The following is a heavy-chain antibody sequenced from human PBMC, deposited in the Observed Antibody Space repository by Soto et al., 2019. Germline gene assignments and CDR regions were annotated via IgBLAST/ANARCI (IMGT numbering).Heavy chain of an antibody. J-gene: IGHJ4*02. CDR1: GFTFSNYE. V-gene: IGHV3-48*03. D-gene: IGHD2-8*01. Sequence: PGGSLRLSCAASGFTFSNYEMNWVRQAPGKGLEWVSYISYGGHPTDYADSVKGRFTISRDNDKNKLYLQMKSLRPEDTALYYCARNRGHGPSDWGKGTLVTVSS. CDR2: ISYGGHPT. CDR3: ARNRGHGPSD.